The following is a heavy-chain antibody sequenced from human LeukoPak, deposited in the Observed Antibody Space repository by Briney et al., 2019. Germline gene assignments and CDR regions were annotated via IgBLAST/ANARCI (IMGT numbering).Heavy chain of an antibody. CDR3: ARGGYGSSWYQFNWFDP. D-gene: IGHD6-13*01. Sequence: SETLSLTCAVYGGSFSGYYWSWIRQPPGKGLEWIGEINHSGSTNYNPSLKIRVIISVDSSKNQFSLKLSSVTAADTAVYYCARGGYGSSWYQFNWFDPWGQGTLVTVSS. CDR1: GGSFSGYY. J-gene: IGHJ5*02. V-gene: IGHV4-34*01. CDR2: INHSGST.